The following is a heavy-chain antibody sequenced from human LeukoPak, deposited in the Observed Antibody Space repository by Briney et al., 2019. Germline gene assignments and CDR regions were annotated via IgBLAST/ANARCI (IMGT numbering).Heavy chain of an antibody. CDR2: ISSSGSTI. V-gene: IGHV3-11*01. CDR3: AKALYSGYDYEGFDY. J-gene: IGHJ4*02. Sequence: GGSLRLSCAASGFTFSDYYMSWIRQAPGKGLEWVSYISSSGSTIYYADSVKGRFTISRDNSKNTLYLQMNSLRAEDTAVYYCAKALYSGYDYEGFDYWGQGTLVTVSS. CDR1: GFTFSDYY. D-gene: IGHD5-12*01.